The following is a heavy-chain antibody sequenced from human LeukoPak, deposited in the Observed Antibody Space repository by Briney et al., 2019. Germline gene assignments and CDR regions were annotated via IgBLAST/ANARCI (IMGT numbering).Heavy chain of an antibody. D-gene: IGHD5-18*01. V-gene: IGHV3-30-3*01. J-gene: IGHJ1*01. Sequence: PGGSLRLSCAASGFTFSSYAMHWVRQAPGKGLEWVAVISYDGSNKYYADSVKGRFTISRDNSKNTLYLQMNSLRAEDTAVYYCANGYLGRGWPGAEYFQHWGQGTLVTVSS. CDR1: GFTFSSYA. CDR3: ANGYLGRGWPGAEYFQH. CDR2: ISYDGSNK.